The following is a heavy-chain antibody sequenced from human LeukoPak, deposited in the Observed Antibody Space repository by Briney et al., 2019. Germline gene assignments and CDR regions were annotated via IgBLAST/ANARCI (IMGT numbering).Heavy chain of an antibody. J-gene: IGHJ3*02. CDR1: GGSISSYY. D-gene: IGHD3-10*01. V-gene: IGHV4-59*01. CDR2: IYYSGTT. Sequence: SETLSLTCTVSGGSISSYYWSWIRQPPGKGLEWIAYIYYSGTTEYNASLKSRVTMSVDTSKNQFSLKLSSVTAADTAVYYCARMVRGVIDAFEIWGQGTMVTVSS. CDR3: ARMVRGVIDAFEI.